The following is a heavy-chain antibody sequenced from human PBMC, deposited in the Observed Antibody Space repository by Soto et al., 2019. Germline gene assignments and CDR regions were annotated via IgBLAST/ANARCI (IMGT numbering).Heavy chain of an antibody. CDR2: INPSGGST. V-gene: IGHV1-46*01. CDR1: GYTFTSYY. J-gene: IGHJ4*02. D-gene: IGHD4-17*01. Sequence: GASVKVSCKASGYTFTSYYMHWVRQAPGQGLEWMGIINPSGGSTSYAQKFQGRVTMTRDTSTSTVYMELSSLRSEDTAVYYCALRGCNYGDYFPHCPFDYWGQGTLVTVSS. CDR3: ALRGCNYGDYFPHCPFDY.